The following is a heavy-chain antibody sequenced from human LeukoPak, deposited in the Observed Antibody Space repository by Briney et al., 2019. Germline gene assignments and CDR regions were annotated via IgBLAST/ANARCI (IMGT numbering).Heavy chain of an antibody. CDR2: ISSSSSYI. D-gene: IGHD6-19*01. CDR1: GFTFSSYS. V-gene: IGHV3-21*04. Sequence: GGSLRLSCAASGFTFSSYSMNWVRQAPGKGLEWVSSISSSSSYIYYADSVKGRFTISRDNAKNSLYLQMNSLRAEDTAVYYCARGVDDIAVAGHFDYWGQGTLVTVSS. J-gene: IGHJ4*02. CDR3: ARGVDDIAVAGHFDY.